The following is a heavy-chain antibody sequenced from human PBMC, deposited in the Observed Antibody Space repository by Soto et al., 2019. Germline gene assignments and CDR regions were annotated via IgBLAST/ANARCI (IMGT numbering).Heavy chain of an antibody. J-gene: IGHJ2*01. V-gene: IGHV3-48*02. CDR3: AGDRYYYDSSGYYYKEDWYFDL. D-gene: IGHD3-22*01. Sequence: GGSLRLSCAASGFTFSSYSMNWVRQAPGKGLEWVSYISSSSSTIYYADSVKGRFTISRDNAKNSLYLQMNSLRDEDTAVYYCAGDRYYYDSSGYYYKEDWYFDLWGRGTLVTVSS. CDR1: GFTFSSYS. CDR2: ISSSSSTI.